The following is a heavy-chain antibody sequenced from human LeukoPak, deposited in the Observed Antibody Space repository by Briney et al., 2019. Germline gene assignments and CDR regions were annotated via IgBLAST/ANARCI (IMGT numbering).Heavy chain of an antibody. D-gene: IGHD3-16*01. CDR3: ARDKFRGGEPGRNYFDY. CDR1: GFTFDDYG. J-gene: IGHJ4*02. Sequence: GGSLRLSCAASGFTFDDYGMSWVRQAPGKGLEWVSGINWNGGSTGYADSVKGRFTISRDNAKNSLYLQMNSLRAEDTALYYCARDKFRGGEPGRNYFDYWGQGTLVTVSS. CDR2: INWNGGST. V-gene: IGHV3-20*04.